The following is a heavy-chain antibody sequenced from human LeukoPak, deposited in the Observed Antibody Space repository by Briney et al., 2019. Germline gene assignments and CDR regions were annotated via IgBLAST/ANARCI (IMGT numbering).Heavy chain of an antibody. CDR3: ARDQGYDSSGYYAHWFDP. CDR1: GYTFTGYY. Sequence: ASVKVSCKASGYTFTGYYIHWVRQAPGQGLEWMGWINPNSGGTNYAQKFQGRVTMTRDTSISTAYMELSRLRSDDTAVYYCARDQGYDSSGYYAHWFDPWGQGTLVTVSS. CDR2: INPNSGGT. V-gene: IGHV1-2*02. J-gene: IGHJ5*02. D-gene: IGHD3-22*01.